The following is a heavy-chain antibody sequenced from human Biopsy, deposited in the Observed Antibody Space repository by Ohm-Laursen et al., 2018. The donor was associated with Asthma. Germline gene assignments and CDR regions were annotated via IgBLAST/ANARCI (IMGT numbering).Heavy chain of an antibody. V-gene: IGHV1-24*01. CDR2: HDHEEGGT. CDR3: ASDFPKDYVRYNFQF. Sequence: ASVKVSCKISGYSLTDLSMHWVRQAPGQGLEWMGGHDHEEGGTVNAWRFQGRVTMTEDTSTDTAYMELSSLSSDDTAVYYSASDFPKDYVRYNFQFWGQGTLVTVSS. J-gene: IGHJ4*02. D-gene: IGHD4-17*01. CDR1: GYSLTDLS.